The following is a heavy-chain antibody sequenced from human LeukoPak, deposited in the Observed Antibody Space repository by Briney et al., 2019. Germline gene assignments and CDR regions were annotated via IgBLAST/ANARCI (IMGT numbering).Heavy chain of an antibody. V-gene: IGHV4-39*07. J-gene: IGHJ6*02. CDR2: IYYRGNA. CDR3: ATFLTGPDGYYYYGMDV. Sequence: SETLSLTCTVSGGSISSSNYYWAWIRQPPRQGLEWIGSIYYRGNAYYNPSLKSRVTISVDTSKNQFSLSLSSVTAADTAVYFCATFLTGPDGYYYYGMDVWGQGTTVTVSS. D-gene: IGHD3-9*01. CDR1: GGSISSSNYY.